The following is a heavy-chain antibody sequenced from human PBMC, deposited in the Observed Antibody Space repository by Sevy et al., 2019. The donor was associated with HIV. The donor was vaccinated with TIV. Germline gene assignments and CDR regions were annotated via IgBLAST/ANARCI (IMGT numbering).Heavy chain of an antibody. CDR3: ARPGGRNGITGTSQPFDY. CDR2: IYYSGST. V-gene: IGHV4-39*01. D-gene: IGHD1-7*01. J-gene: IGHJ4*02. Sequence: SETLSLTCTVSGGSISSSSYYWGWIRQPPGKGLEWIGSIYYSGSTYYNPSLKSRVTISVDTSKNQFSLKLSSVTAADTAVYYCARPGGRNGITGTSQPFDYWGQGTLVTVSS. CDR1: GGSISSSSYY.